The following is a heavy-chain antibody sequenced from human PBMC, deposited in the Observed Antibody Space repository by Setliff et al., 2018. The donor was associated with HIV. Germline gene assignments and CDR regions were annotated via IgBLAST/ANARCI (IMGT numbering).Heavy chain of an antibody. V-gene: IGHV4-4*07. CDR1: GDSITTNY. Sequence: SETLSLTCTCSGDSITTNYWSWIRQPAGKGPEWIGRINNNGNTNYNPSLKSRVTMSVDTSKNQFSLKMSSVTAADTAVYYCARESGSAYYYYYMDVWGKGTTVIVTS. D-gene: IGHD1-26*01. J-gene: IGHJ6*03. CDR3: ARESGSAYYYYYMDV. CDR2: INNNGNT.